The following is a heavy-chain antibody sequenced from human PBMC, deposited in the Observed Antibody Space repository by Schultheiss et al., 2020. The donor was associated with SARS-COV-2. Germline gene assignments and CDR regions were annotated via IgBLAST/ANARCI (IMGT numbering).Heavy chain of an antibody. CDR3: ARDSGGDAFDI. CDR2: VYYSGST. V-gene: IGHV4-61*08. CDR1: GGSISSGGYS. Sequence: SETLSLTCTVSGGSISSGGYSWSWIRQPPGKGLEWIGSVYYSGSTNYNPSLKSRVTISVDKSKNQFSLKLSSVTAADTAVYYCARDSGGDAFDIWGQGTMVTVSS. J-gene: IGHJ3*02. D-gene: IGHD3-10*01.